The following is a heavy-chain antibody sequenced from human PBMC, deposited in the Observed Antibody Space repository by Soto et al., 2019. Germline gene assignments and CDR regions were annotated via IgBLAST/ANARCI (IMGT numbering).Heavy chain of an antibody. V-gene: IGHV3-15*01. D-gene: IGHD1-20*01. J-gene: IGHJ6*02. CDR1: GFTFSNAW. CDR3: TTGGRITGTVYYYYGMDV. Sequence: PGGSLRLSCAASGFTFSNAWMSWVRQAPGKGLEWAGRIKSKTDGGTTDYAAPVKGRFTISRDDSKNTLYLQMNSLKTEDTAVYYCTTGGRITGTVYYYYGMDVWGQGTTVTVSS. CDR2: IKSKTDGGTT.